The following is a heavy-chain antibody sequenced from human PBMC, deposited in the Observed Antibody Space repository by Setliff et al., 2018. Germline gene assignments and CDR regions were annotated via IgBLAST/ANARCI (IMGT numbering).Heavy chain of an antibody. CDR1: GFTFGDFA. J-gene: IGHJ4*02. Sequence: PGESLKISCEASGFTFGDFAMTWVRQAPGKGLEWVSTINWNGGSTSYADSVKGRFTISRDIAENSLYLRMNGLSAEDTAFYYCARDFGGWNLYYFDFRGQGTLVTVSS. D-gene: IGHD6-19*01. CDR3: ARDFGGWNLYYFDF. CDR2: INWNGGST. V-gene: IGHV3-20*04.